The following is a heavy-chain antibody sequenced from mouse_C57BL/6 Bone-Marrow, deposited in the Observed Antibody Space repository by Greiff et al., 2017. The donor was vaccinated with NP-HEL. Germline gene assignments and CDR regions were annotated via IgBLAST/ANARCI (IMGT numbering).Heavy chain of an antibody. CDR1: GYTFTSYW. CDR3: TFYDYDGMDY. J-gene: IGHJ4*01. D-gene: IGHD2-4*01. CDR2: IDPSDSYT. Sequence: QVQLQQPGAELVMPGASVKLSCKASGYTFTSYWMHWVKQRPGQGLEWIGEIDPSDSYTNYNQKFKGKSTLTVDKSSSTAYMQLSSLTSEDTAVYYCTFYDYDGMDYWGQGTSVTVSS. V-gene: IGHV1-69*01.